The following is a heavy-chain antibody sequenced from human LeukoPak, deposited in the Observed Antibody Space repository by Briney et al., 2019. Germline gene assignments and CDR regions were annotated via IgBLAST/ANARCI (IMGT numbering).Heavy chain of an antibody. D-gene: IGHD3-22*01. CDR3: AREGDSSGKAPRPYYYYGMDV. CDR1: GDSVSSNSAA. Sequence: PSQTLSLICAISGDSVSSNSAAWNWIRQSPSRGLEWLGRTYYRSKWYNDYAVSVKSRITINPDTSKNQFSLQLNSVTPEDTAVYYCAREGDSSGKAPRPYYYYGMDVWGQGTTVTVSS. V-gene: IGHV6-1*01. CDR2: TYYRSKWYN. J-gene: IGHJ6*02.